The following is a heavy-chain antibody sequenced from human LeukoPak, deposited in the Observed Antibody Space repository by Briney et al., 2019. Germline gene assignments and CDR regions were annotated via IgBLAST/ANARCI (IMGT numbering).Heavy chain of an antibody. CDR2: ISTSSSYI. CDR3: ASSPASSGWYWFDP. D-gene: IGHD6-19*01. V-gene: IGHV3-21*01. J-gene: IGHJ5*01. Sequence: GGSLRLSCAASGFTFSWYSMNWVRQAPGKGLEWVSSISTSSSYIYYADSVKGRFTISRDNAKNSLYLQMNSLRAEDTAVYYCASSPASSGWYWFDPWGQGTLVTVSS. CDR1: GFTFSWYS.